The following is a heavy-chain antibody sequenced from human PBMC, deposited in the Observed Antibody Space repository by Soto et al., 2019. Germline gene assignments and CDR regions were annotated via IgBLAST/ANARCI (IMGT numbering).Heavy chain of an antibody. CDR2: INPDGSEK. CDR1: GFTFSSFW. Sequence: GGSRRLSCAASGFTFSSFWMDWVRQAPGKGLEWVANINPDGSEKHYVDSVKGRFTISRDNAKNSMYLQMSSLTAEDSALYYCSRSLASWAQGTPVTVSS. J-gene: IGHJ1*01. V-gene: IGHV3-7*01. CDR3: SRSLAS.